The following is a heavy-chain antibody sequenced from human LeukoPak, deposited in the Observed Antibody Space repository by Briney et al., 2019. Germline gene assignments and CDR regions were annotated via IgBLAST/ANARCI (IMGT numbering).Heavy chain of an antibody. V-gene: IGHV4-30-2*01. Sequence: PSETLSLTCTVSGGSISSGGYYWSWIRQPPGKGLEWIGYIYHSGSTYYNPSLKSRVTISVDRSKNQFSLKLSSVTAADTAVYYCARGDCSSTSCYVGYWGQGTLVTVSS. CDR2: IYHSGST. J-gene: IGHJ4*02. D-gene: IGHD2-2*01. CDR3: ARGDCSSTSCYVGY. CDR1: GGSISSGGYY.